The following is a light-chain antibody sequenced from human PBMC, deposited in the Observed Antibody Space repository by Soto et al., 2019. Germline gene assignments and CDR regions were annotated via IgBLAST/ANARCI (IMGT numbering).Light chain of an antibody. Sequence: EIVLTQSPATLSLSPGERATLSCRASQSVNSDLAWYQHKPGQAPRLLIYGASSRATGIPDRFSGSGSGTDFTLTISSLQSEDFAVYYCQQYNNWPWTFGQGTKVDIK. V-gene: IGKV3D-15*01. CDR3: QQYNNWPWT. CDR1: QSVNSD. CDR2: GAS. J-gene: IGKJ1*01.